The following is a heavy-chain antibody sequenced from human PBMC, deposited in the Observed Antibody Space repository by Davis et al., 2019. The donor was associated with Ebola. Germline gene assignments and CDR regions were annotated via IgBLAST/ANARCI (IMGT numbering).Heavy chain of an antibody. V-gene: IGHV4-59*01. CDR1: GGSISSYY. Sequence: PSETLSLTCTVSGGSISSYYWSWIRQPPGKGLEWIGYIYYSGSTNYNPSLKSRVTISVDTSKNQFSLKLSSVTAADTAVYYCARASPGYCSGGSCYSGWYDPWGQGTLVTVSS. CDR2: IYYSGST. D-gene: IGHD2-15*01. CDR3: ARASPGYCSGGSCYSGWYDP. J-gene: IGHJ5*02.